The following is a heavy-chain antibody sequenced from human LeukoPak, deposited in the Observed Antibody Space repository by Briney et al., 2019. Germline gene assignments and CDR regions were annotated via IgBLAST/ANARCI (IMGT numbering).Heavy chain of an antibody. D-gene: IGHD2-2*01. V-gene: IGHV1-24*01. CDR3: ATSRYGCSSTSCYHGDWFDP. CDR2: FDPEDGET. J-gene: IGHJ5*02. Sequence: ASVKVSCKVSGYTLTELSMHWVRQAPGKRLERMGGFDPEDGETIYAQKFQGRVTMTEDTSTVTAYMELSSLRSEDTAVYYCATSRYGCSSTSCYHGDWFDPWGQGTLVTVSS. CDR1: GYTLTELS.